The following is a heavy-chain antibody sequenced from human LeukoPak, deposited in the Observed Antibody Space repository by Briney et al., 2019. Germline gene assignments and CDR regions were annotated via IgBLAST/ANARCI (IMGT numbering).Heavy chain of an antibody. V-gene: IGHV1-69*04. CDR3: ARDYYDFWSGYLSDGFHY. J-gene: IGHJ4*02. D-gene: IGHD3-3*01. CDR2: IIPILGIA. CDR1: GGTFSSYA. Sequence: PVTVSCKASGGTFSSYAMSWVRQAPGQGLEWMGGIIPILGIAKYAQKLQGRVTITAEKDTSTAYMEVSRLREEETGVYECARDYYDFWSGYLSDGFHYWGQGPLVTVSS.